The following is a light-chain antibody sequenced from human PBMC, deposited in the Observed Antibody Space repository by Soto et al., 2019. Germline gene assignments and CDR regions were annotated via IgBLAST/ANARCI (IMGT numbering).Light chain of an antibody. J-gene: IGLJ3*02. CDR3: SSYGGSSTL. Sequence: LTQPASLSGSPGQSITISCTGTSSDIGSYNYVSWYQQHPGKAPKLMIFDVSYRPSGISDRFSGSKSGNTASLTISGLQPEDEADYYCSSYGGSSTLFGGGTKVTVL. CDR1: SSDIGSYNY. CDR2: DVS. V-gene: IGLV2-14*03.